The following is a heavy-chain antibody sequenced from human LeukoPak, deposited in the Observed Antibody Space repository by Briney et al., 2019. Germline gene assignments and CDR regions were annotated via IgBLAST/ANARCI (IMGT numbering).Heavy chain of an antibody. J-gene: IGHJ6*03. CDR3: ARGDGLHDYGDYYYYYYMDV. V-gene: IGHV1-2*02. D-gene: IGHD4-17*01. Sequence: ASVKVSCKASGYTFTGYYMHWVRQAPGQGLEWMGWINPNSGGTNYAQKFQGRVTMTRDTSISTAYMELSSLRSEDTAVYYCARGDGLHDYGDYYYYYYMDVWGKGTTVTVSS. CDR1: GYTFTGYY. CDR2: INPNSGGT.